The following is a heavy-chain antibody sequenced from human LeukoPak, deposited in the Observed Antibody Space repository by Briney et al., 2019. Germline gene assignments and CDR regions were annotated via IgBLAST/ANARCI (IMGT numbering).Heavy chain of an antibody. V-gene: IGHV3-11*01. CDR1: GFPFSDYY. D-gene: IGHD2-8*01. CDR2: ITSRGTTT. J-gene: IGHJ4*02. Sequence: TGGAPGLSCGASGFPFSDYYMSWIRPAPGEGLEWLSYITSRGTTTYYADSVVGRFTISRDNAKNSLYLQMNSLRVEDTAVYYCARGIGVTGLTAAYWGQGTLVTVSS. CDR3: ARGIGVTGLTAAY.